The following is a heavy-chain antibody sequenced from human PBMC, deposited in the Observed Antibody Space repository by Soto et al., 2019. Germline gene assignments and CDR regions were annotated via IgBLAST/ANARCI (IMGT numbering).Heavy chain of an antibody. D-gene: IGHD2-2*01. CDR3: ARGPRYCSTTSCFSGVTWSDP. Sequence: ASVKVSCKASGYTFTSYGISWLRQAPGQGLEWMGWISSYNGNTNYAQKVQGRVTMTTDKSTSTTYMELRSLRSDDTAVYYCARGPRYCSTTSCFSGVTWSDPWGQGTLVTVSS. J-gene: IGHJ5*02. CDR1: GYTFTSYG. CDR2: ISSYNGNT. V-gene: IGHV1-18*04.